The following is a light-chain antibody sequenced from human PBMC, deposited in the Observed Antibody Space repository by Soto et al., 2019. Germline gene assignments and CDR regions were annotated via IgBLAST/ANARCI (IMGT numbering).Light chain of an antibody. CDR2: EAS. CDR3: QQYNSYSLS. J-gene: IGKJ4*01. V-gene: IGKV1-5*01. CDR1: QRISRW. Sequence: DRQMPQSPSTLSASVGDRVTITCRACQRISRWLAWYQQKPGSAPNLLIYEASTLEGGVPSRFSGSRSGTEFTLTISSVQPEDFATYYCQQYNSYSLSFGGGTKVDIK.